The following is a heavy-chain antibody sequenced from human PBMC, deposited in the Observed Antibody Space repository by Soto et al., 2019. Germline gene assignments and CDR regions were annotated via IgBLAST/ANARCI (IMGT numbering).Heavy chain of an antibody. CDR2: VSGSGFKK. J-gene: IGHJ5*02. Sequence: GSLRLSCAASGFIFENFGMSWVRQAPGKGLEWISSVSGSGFKKYYADSVKGRFTISRDNSKSTVYLELNNLSAEDTAVYHCAKNQGVELVPLATVDWFDPWGQGSVVTVSS. CDR1: GFIFENFG. D-gene: IGHD1-26*01. CDR3: AKNQGVELVPLATVDWFDP. V-gene: IGHV3-23*01.